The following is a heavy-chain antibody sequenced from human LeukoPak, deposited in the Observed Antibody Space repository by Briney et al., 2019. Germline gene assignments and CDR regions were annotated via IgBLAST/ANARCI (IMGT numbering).Heavy chain of an antibody. CDR2: IYYSGST. Sequence: SETLSLTCTVSGGSISSSSYYWGWIRQPPGKGLEWIGSIYYSGSTYYNPSLKSRVTISVVTSKNQFSLKLSSVTAADTAVYYCARLSTYYDFWSGYLNWFDPWGQGTLVTVSS. CDR3: ARLSTYYDFWSGYLNWFDP. D-gene: IGHD3-3*01. J-gene: IGHJ5*02. CDR1: GGSISSSSYY. V-gene: IGHV4-39*01.